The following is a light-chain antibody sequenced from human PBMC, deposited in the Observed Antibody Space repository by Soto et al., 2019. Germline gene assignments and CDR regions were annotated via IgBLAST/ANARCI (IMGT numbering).Light chain of an antibody. J-gene: IGKJ1*01. CDR3: QQYDGSPRT. Sequence: IVLPQSPGTLSVSPGERSTLSCAASQSLRSNFLAWYQQKPGQAPRLLIYDASSRAAGIPDRFSGSGSGTDFTLTITRLEPEDFAVYHCQQYDGSPRTFGQGTKVDIK. CDR2: DAS. V-gene: IGKV3-20*01. CDR1: QSLRSNF.